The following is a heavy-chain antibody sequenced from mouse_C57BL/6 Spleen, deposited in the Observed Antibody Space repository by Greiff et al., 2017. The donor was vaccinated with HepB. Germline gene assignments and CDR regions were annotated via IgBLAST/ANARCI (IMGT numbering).Heavy chain of an antibody. CDR1: GYTFTSYW. CDR2: IYPGNSDT. J-gene: IGHJ4*01. CDR3: TRHYYSNIYAMDY. Sequence: EVQLQQSGTVLARPGASVKMSCKTSGYTFTSYWMHWVKQRPGQGLEWIGAIYPGNSDTSYNQKFKGKAKLTAVTSASTAYMELSSLTNEDSAVYYCTRHYYSNIYAMDYWGQGTSVTVSS. V-gene: IGHV1-5*01. D-gene: IGHD2-5*01.